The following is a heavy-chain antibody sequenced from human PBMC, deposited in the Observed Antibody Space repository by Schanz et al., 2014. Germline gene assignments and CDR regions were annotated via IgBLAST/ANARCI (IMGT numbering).Heavy chain of an antibody. J-gene: IGHJ4*02. D-gene: IGHD6-6*01. Sequence: QVQLVESGGGLVKPGGSLRLSCTASGFTFSDYYMTWIRQAPGKGLEWVSYVSSNNIYTKYADSVRGRFTIPRDNAKNTLFLQMNNLRPEDTAMYFCARVGRDYISSSVLDSLHYWGQGSLVTVS. CDR3: ARVGRDYISSSVLDSLHY. CDR2: VSSNNIYT. V-gene: IGHV3-11*06. CDR1: GFTFSDYY.